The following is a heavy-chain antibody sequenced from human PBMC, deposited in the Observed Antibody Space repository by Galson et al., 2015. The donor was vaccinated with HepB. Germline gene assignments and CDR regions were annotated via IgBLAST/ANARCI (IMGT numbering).Heavy chain of an antibody. J-gene: IGHJ4*02. CDR3: AKIPQRSSYSDSSGHD. V-gene: IGHV3-30*18. Sequence: SLRLSCAASGFTFSSYAMHWVRQAPGKGLEWVAFISFDGSNKYYADSVEGRFTISRDNYKNTLYLQLNSLRGEDTAVYYCAKIPQRSSYSDSSGHDWGQGTLVTVSS. D-gene: IGHD3-22*01. CDR1: GFTFSSYA. CDR2: ISFDGSNK.